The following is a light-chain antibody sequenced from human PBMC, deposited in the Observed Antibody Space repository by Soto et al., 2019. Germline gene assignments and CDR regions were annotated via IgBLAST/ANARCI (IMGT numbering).Light chain of an antibody. CDR2: DVS. CDR3: SSYTSSSTCV. CDR1: GSDVGTYNR. V-gene: IGLV2-18*02. J-gene: IGLJ1*01. Sequence: QSALTQPHFVSGSPCQSVAISCTRTGSDVGTYNRVSWYPQPPGTAPKLMMYDVSDRPSGVPDRFSGSKSGNTASLTISGLQAEDEADYYCSSYTSSSTCVCGTGTDVTVL.